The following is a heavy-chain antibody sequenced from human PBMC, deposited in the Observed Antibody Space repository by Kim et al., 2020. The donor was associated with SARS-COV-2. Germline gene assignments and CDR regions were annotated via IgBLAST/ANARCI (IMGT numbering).Heavy chain of an antibody. D-gene: IGHD6-6*01. CDR1: GGTFSSYA. CDR2: IIPIFGTA. V-gene: IGHV1-69*13. Sequence: SVKVSCKASGGTFSSYAISWVRQAPGQGLEWMGGIIPIFGTANYAQKFQGRVTITADESTSTAYMELSSLRSEDTAVYYCGSKGRKISSPHYYYYMDVWGKGNTVTVSS. CDR3: GSKGRKISSPHYYYYMDV. J-gene: IGHJ6*03.